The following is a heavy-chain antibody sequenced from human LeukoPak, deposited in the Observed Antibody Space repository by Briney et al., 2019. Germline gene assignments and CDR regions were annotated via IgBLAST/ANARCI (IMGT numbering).Heavy chain of an antibody. CDR3: AKRSFGIDERYFDY. D-gene: IGHD3-3*01. V-gene: IGHV3-23*01. CDR1: GFSFGNYW. Sequence: QTGGSLRLSCAASGFSFGNYWMSWVRQAPGKGLERVSAISDSGDSTLYADSVKGRFTISRDNSKDTLYVQMNSLRAEDTAIYYCAKRSFGIDERYFDYWGQGTLVTVSS. J-gene: IGHJ4*02. CDR2: ISDSGDST.